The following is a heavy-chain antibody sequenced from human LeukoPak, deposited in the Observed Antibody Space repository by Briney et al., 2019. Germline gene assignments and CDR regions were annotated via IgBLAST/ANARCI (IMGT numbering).Heavy chain of an antibody. V-gene: IGHV3-48*03. Sequence: PAGSLRLSCAASGFTFSTYEMNWVRQAPRGGLEWISCIRGKGTTVFYVDSVKGRFTISRDKAKNSLYLQMDHLIDEDTGIYYCARSRDFWTAPYYFDYWGQGILVAVPS. J-gene: IGHJ4*02. CDR2: IRGKGTTV. CDR1: GFTFSTYE. CDR3: ARSRDFWTAPYYFDY. D-gene: IGHD3/OR15-3a*01.